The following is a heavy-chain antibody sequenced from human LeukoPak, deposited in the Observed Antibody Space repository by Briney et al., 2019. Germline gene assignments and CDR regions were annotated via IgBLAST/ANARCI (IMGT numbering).Heavy chain of an antibody. CDR1: GYTLTRYG. J-gene: IGHJ5*02. D-gene: IGHD3-10*01. V-gene: IGHV1-18*01. Sequence: ASVNVSCKPSGYTLTRYGISWVRQAPGQGREWMGWISAYNGNTNYAQKLQGRVTMTTDTSTSTAYMELRSLRSDDTAVYYCARVITMVRGVFNWFDPWGQGTLVTVSS. CDR3: ARVITMVRGVFNWFDP. CDR2: ISAYNGNT.